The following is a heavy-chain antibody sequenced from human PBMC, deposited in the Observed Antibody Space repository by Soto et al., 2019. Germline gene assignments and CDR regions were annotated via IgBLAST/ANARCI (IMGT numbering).Heavy chain of an antibody. CDR3: ANGADYYDSSGYYPPDY. D-gene: IGHD3-22*01. Sequence: PGGSLRLSCAASGFTFSSYAMSWARQAPGKGLEWVSAISGSGGSTYYADSVKGRFTISRDNSKNTLYLQMNSLRAEDTAVYYCANGADYYDSSGYYPPDYWGQGTLVTVSS. J-gene: IGHJ4*02. V-gene: IGHV3-23*01. CDR1: GFTFSSYA. CDR2: ISGSGGST.